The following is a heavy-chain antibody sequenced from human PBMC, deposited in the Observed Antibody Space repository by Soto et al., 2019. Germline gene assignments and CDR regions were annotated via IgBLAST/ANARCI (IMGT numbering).Heavy chain of an antibody. CDR3: ARGYCSGGSCYHDAFDI. D-gene: IGHD2-15*01. J-gene: IGHJ3*02. CDR2: IIPILGIA. V-gene: IGHV1-69*02. CDR1: GGTFSSYT. Sequence: SVKVSCKASGGTFSSYTISWVRQAPGQGLEWMGRIIPILGIANYAQKFQGRVTITADKSTSTAYMELSSLRSEDTAVYYCARGYCSGGSCYHDAFDIWGQGTMVTVS.